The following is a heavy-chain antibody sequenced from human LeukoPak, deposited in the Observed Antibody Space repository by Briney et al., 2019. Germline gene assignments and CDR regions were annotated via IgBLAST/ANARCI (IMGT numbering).Heavy chain of an antibody. Sequence: SETLSLTCAVYGGSFSGYYWSWIRQPPGKGLEWIGEINHSGSTYYNPSLKSRVTISVDTSKNQFSLKLSSVTAADTAVYYCTRGDWNSGSYLFDYWGQGTLVTVSS. D-gene: IGHD1-26*01. V-gene: IGHV4-34*01. CDR1: GGSFSGYY. J-gene: IGHJ4*02. CDR2: INHSGST. CDR3: TRGDWNSGSYLFDY.